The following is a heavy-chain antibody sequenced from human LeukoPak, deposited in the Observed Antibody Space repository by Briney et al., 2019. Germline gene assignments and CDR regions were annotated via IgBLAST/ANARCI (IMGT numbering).Heavy chain of an antibody. D-gene: IGHD3-22*01. V-gene: IGHV3-23*01. CDR2: ISGSGGST. J-gene: IGHJ4*02. CDR1: GFTFSSYA. CDR3: AKADTSRYYYDSSGSLTVDY. Sequence: GGSLRPSCAASGFTFSSYAMSWVRQAPGKGLEWVSAISGSGGSTYYADSVKGRFTISRDNSKNTLYLQMNSLRAEDTAVYYCAKADTSRYYYDSSGSLTVDYWGQGTLVTVSS.